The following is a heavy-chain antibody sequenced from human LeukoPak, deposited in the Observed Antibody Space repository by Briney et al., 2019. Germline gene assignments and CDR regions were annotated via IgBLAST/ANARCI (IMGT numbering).Heavy chain of an antibody. CDR3: ASHGCGGTCYSSFDY. CDR1: GFTFSSSA. D-gene: IGHD2-15*01. Sequence: PGGSLRLSRAASGFTFSSSAMSWVRQAPGKGLEWVSTISGSGGNTYSADSVKGRFTISRDNSKNTLYLQMNSLRAEDTAVYYCASHGCGGTCYSSFDYWGQGTLLTVSS. V-gene: IGHV3-23*01. CDR2: ISGSGGNT. J-gene: IGHJ4*02.